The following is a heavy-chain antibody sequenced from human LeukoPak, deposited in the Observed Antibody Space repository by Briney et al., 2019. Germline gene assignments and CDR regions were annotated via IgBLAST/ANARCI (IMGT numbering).Heavy chain of an antibody. Sequence: SVKVSCKASGGTFSSYAISWVRQAPGQGLEWMGGIIPIFGTANYAQKFQGRVTITTDESTSTAYMELSSLRSEDTAVYYCAREKDYGDYEGNWFDPWGQGTLVTVSS. V-gene: IGHV1-69*05. CDR2: IIPIFGTA. J-gene: IGHJ5*02. CDR1: GGTFSSYA. CDR3: AREKDYGDYEGNWFDP. D-gene: IGHD4-17*01.